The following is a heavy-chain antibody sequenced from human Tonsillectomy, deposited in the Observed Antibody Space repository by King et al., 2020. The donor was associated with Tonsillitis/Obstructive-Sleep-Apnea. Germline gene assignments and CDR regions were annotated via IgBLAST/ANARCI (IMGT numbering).Heavy chain of an antibody. CDR3: AGGPAGADYYYMDV. V-gene: IGHV3-23*04. CDR1: GFTFSSYA. D-gene: IGHD6-19*01. CDR2: TSDRGDNT. Sequence: VQLVESGGGLVRPGGSLRLPCSALGFTFSSYAVRRVRQAPGKGLEWVSSTSDRGDNTFHADPVKGRFTISRDNSKNTLNLRMNSLRPEDTAIYYCAGGPAGADYYYMDVWGKGTTVTVSS. J-gene: IGHJ6*03.